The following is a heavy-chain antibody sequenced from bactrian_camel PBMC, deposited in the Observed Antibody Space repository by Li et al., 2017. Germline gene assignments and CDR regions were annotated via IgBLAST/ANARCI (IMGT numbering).Heavy chain of an antibody. D-gene: IGHD3*01. Sequence: VQLVESGGGSVEAGGSLRLSCKHSGFSFEDSDIGWSRQAPGNVCELVAVMSGDGSTEYTESVKGRFHISQDDAKKTVYLQMNSLQPDDAGVYYCAAEPKGSRRWVGYAWKCQGQGTQVTVS. CDR1: GFSFEDSD. J-gene: IGHJ4*01. V-gene: IGHV3S55*01. CDR2: MSGDGST.